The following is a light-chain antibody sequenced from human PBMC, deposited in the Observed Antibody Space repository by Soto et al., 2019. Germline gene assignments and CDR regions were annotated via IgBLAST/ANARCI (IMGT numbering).Light chain of an antibody. J-gene: IGKJ1*01. CDR2: GAS. Sequence: EIVMTQSPATLSVSPGERATLSCRASQSVTADLAWYQQKPGQPPRLLIYGASTRATGIPARFSGSGSGTEFTLTISSLQSEDSAVYYCQQYNNWPRTFGQGTKVDIK. CDR3: QQYNNWPRT. V-gene: IGKV3-15*01. CDR1: QSVTAD.